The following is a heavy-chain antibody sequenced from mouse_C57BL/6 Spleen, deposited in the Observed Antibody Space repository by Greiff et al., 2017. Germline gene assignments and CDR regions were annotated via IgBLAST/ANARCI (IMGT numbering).Heavy chain of an antibody. CDR2: ISSGSSTI. CDR1: GFTFSDYG. J-gene: IGHJ4*01. Sequence: EVQLVESGGGLVKPGGSLTLSCAASGFTFSDYGMHWVRQAPEKGLEWVAYISSGSSTIYYADTVKGRFTISRDNAKNTLFLQMTSLRSEDTAMYYCSGGDGNYDYYAMDYWGQGTSVTVSS. CDR3: SGGDGNYDYYAMDY. D-gene: IGHD2-1*01. V-gene: IGHV5-17*01.